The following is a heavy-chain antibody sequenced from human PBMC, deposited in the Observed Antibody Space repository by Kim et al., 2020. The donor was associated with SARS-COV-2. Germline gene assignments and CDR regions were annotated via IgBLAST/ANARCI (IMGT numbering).Heavy chain of an antibody. CDR1: GYTFTSYG. CDR3: ARFRWDFDWLLYRDPDLAFDY. Sequence: ASVKVSCKASGYTFTSYGISWVRQAPGQGLEWMGWISAYNGNTNYAQKLQGRVTMTTDTSTSTAYMELRSLRSDDTAVYYCARFRWDFDWLLYRDPDLAFDYWGQGTLVTVSS. D-gene: IGHD3-9*01. CDR2: ISAYNGNT. V-gene: IGHV1-18*01. J-gene: IGHJ4*02.